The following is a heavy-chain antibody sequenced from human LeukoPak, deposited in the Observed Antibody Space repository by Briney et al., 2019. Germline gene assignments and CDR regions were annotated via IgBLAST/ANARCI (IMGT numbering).Heavy chain of an antibody. J-gene: IGHJ5*02. CDR1: GYSFTNYW. CDR2: IYPDDSDT. D-gene: IGHD6-19*01. V-gene: IGHV5-51*01. CDR3: AREAGISVAGTPWFDP. Sequence: GESLKISCKGSGYSFTNYWIGWVRQLPGKGLEWMGIIYPDDSDTRYSPSFQGQVTISADKSISTAYLQRSSLKSSDTAMYYCAREAGISVAGTPWFDPWGQGTLVTVSS.